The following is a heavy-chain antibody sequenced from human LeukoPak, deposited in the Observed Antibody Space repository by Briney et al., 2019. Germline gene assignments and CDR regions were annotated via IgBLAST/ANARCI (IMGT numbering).Heavy chain of an antibody. D-gene: IGHD3-16*01. CDR3: ARSYYDYVWGSYYNGYYFDY. CDR2: IYYSGST. J-gene: IGHJ4*02. CDR1: GGSISSGGYS. Sequence: SQTLSRTCTVSGGSISSGGYSWSWIRQHPGKGLEWIGYIYYSGSTYYNPSLKSRVTISVDTSKNQFSLKLSSVTAADTAVYYCARSYYDYVWGSYYNGYYFDYWGQGTLVTVSS. V-gene: IGHV4-31*03.